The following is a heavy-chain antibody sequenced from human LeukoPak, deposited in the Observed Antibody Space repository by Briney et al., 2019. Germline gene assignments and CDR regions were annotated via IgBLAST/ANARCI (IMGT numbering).Heavy chain of an antibody. CDR1: GYSISSGYY. D-gene: IGHD3-10*01. Sequence: SETLSLTCTVSGYSISSGYYWGWIRQPPGKGLEWIGSIYHSGSTYYIPSLKSRVTISVDTSKNQFSLKLSSVTAADTAVYYCAREEVNYYGSGSYPHGFDYWGQGTLVTVSS. CDR2: IYHSGST. CDR3: AREEVNYYGSGSYPHGFDY. J-gene: IGHJ4*02. V-gene: IGHV4-38-2*02.